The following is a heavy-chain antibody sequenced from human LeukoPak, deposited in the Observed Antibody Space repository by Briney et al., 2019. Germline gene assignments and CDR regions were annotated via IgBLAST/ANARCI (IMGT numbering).Heavy chain of an antibody. CDR3: AKVGYSSSWTDY. Sequence: GGSLRLSCAASGFTLSSYGMNRVGQAPGKGLEWVAVRSYDGSNKYYTDSVKGRFTISRDNSKNTLYLQMNSLRAEDTAVYYCAKVGYSSSWTDYWGQGTLVTVSS. D-gene: IGHD6-13*01. J-gene: IGHJ4*02. CDR1: GFTLSSYG. CDR2: RSYDGSNK. V-gene: IGHV3-30*18.